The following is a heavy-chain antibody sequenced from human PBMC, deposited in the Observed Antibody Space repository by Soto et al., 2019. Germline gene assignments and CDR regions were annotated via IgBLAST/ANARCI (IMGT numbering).Heavy chain of an antibody. J-gene: IGHJ6*01. CDR2: TSYDGSKK. CDR3: ANAPGGPGMDV. Sequence: GGSLRLSCAASGFSFSGFGMNWVRQAPGKGLEWLATTSYDGSKKYYGDSVKGRFTISRDNSKNTLYLEMNSLRPEDTAVYYCANAPGGPGMDVWGQGTTVTVSS. CDR1: GFSFSGFG. D-gene: IGHD3-10*01. V-gene: IGHV3-30*18.